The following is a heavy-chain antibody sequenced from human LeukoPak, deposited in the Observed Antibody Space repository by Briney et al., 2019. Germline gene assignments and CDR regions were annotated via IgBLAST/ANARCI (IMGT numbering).Heavy chain of an antibody. CDR3: AKWSVLRFLEWLSTHYYYGMDV. D-gene: IGHD3-3*01. Sequence: GGSLRLSCAASGFTFSSYAMSWVRQAPGEGLEWVSAISGSGGSTYYADPVKGRFTISRDNSKNTLYLQMNSLRAEDTAVYYCAKWSVLRFLEWLSTHYYYGMDVWGQGTTVTVSS. CDR1: GFTFSSYA. V-gene: IGHV3-23*01. CDR2: ISGSGGST. J-gene: IGHJ6*02.